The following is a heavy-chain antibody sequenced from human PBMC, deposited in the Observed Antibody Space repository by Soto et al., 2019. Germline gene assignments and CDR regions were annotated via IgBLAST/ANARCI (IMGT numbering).Heavy chain of an antibody. CDR1: GYSFTSYW. CDR3: ARRVTGTTSYADY. Sequence: GESLKISCKGSGYSFTSYWISWVRQMPGKGLEWMGRIDPSDSYTNYSPSFQGHVTISADKSISTAYLQWSSLKASDTAMYYCARRVTGTTSYADYWGQGTLVTVSS. CDR2: IDPSDSYT. V-gene: IGHV5-10-1*01. D-gene: IGHD1-7*01. J-gene: IGHJ4*02.